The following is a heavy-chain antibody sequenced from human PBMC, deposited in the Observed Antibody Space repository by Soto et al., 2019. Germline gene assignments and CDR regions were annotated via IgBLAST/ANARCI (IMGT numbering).Heavy chain of an antibody. Sequence: GASVKVSCKASGYTFISYYMHWVRQAPGQGLEWMGIIDPSGGSTSYAQKFQGRVTMTTDASTSTAYMELSSLRSEDTAVYYCAIGYYYGSGSYYFTDYWGKGTLVPVSS. D-gene: IGHD3-10*01. V-gene: IGHV1-46*01. CDR1: GYTFISYY. CDR2: IDPSGGST. CDR3: AIGYYYGSGSYYFTDY. J-gene: IGHJ4*02.